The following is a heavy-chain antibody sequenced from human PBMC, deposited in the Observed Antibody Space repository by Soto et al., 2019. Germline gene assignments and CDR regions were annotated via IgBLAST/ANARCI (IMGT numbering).Heavy chain of an antibody. CDR1: GYTFTSYY. V-gene: IGHV1-46*01. CDR3: ARGSYGLGTRSYFDY. CDR2: INPSGGST. Sequence: GASVKVSCKASGYTFTSYYMHWVRQAPGQGLEWMGIINPSGGSTSYAQKFQGRVTMTRDTSTSTVYMELSSLRSEDTAVYYCARGSYGLGTRSYFDYWGQGTLVTVSS. J-gene: IGHJ4*02. D-gene: IGHD5-18*01.